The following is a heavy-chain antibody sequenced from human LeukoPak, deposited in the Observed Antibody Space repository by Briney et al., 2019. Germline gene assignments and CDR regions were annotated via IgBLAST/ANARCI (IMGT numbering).Heavy chain of an antibody. CDR2: MNPNSGNT. J-gene: IGHJ5*02. Sequence: ASVKVSCKASGYTFTSYDINWVRQATGQGLEWMGWMNPNSGNTGYAQKFQGRITMTRNTSISTAYMELSSLRSEDTAVYYCAKRKAMTRMTTRNWFDPWGQGTLVTVSS. CDR1: GYTFTSYD. V-gene: IGHV1-8*01. CDR3: AKRKAMTRMTTRNWFDP. D-gene: IGHD4-17*01.